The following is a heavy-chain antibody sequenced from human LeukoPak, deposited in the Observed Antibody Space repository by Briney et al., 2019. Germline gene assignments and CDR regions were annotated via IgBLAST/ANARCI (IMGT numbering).Heavy chain of an antibody. D-gene: IGHD5-12*01. CDR1: GGSISSYY. CDR2: INYSGST. Sequence: SETLSLTCTVSGGSISSYYWSWSRQPPGKGLEWIGYINYSGSTNYNPSLKSRVTISVDTSRNQFSLKLSSVTAADTAVYYCARQGGSVLHYSDYWGQGTLVTVSS. V-gene: IGHV4-59*08. J-gene: IGHJ4*02. CDR3: ARQGGSVLHYSDY.